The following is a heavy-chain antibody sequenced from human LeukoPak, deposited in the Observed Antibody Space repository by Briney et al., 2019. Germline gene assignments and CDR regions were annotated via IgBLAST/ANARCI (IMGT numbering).Heavy chain of an antibody. CDR3: AIYCSSTSYHPFDY. CDR2: ISSSSSYI. D-gene: IGHD2-2*01. Sequence: GGSLRLSCAASGFTFSSYSMNWVRQAPGKGLEWVSSISSSSSYIYYADSVKGRFTISRDNAKNSLYLQMNSLRAEDTAVYYCAIYCSSTSYHPFDYWGQGTLVTVSS. CDR1: GFTFSSYS. V-gene: IGHV3-21*01. J-gene: IGHJ4*02.